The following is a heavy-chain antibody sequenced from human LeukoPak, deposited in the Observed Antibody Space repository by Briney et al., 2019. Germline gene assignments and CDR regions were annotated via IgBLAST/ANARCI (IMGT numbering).Heavy chain of an antibody. Sequence: SETLSLTCTVSGGSISSSSYYWGWIRQPPGKGLEWIGSIYYSGSTYYNPFLKSRVTISVDTSKNQFSLKLSSVTAADTAVYYCARNPAGDCGGDCYKRYWYFDLWGRGTLVTVSS. CDR3: ARNPAGDCGGDCYKRYWYFDL. CDR2: IYYSGST. J-gene: IGHJ2*01. D-gene: IGHD2-21*02. CDR1: GGSISSSSYY. V-gene: IGHV4-39*07.